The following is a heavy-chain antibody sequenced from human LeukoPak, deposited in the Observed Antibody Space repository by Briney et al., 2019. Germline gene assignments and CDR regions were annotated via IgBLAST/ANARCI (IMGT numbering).Heavy chain of an antibody. CDR2: ISGGGGST. CDR3: AKDSVLRYFDWLFQFDY. D-gene: IGHD3-9*01. J-gene: IGHJ4*02. Sequence: PGGSLRLSCAASGFTFSSYAMSWVRQAPGKGLEWVSAISGGGGSTYYADSVKGRFTISRDNSKNTLYLQMNSLRAEDTAVYYCAKDSVLRYFDWLFQFDYWGQGTLVTVSS. CDR1: GFTFSSYA. V-gene: IGHV3-23*01.